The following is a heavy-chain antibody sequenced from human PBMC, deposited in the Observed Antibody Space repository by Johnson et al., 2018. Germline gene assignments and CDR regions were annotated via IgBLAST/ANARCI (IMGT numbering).Heavy chain of an antibody. CDR1: GFTFSSYG. Sequence: QVQLVETGGGVVQPGRSLRLSCAASGFTFSSYGMHWVRQAPGKGLEWVAVISYDGSNKYYADSVKGRFTISRDNSKNPLYLQMNSLRAEDKAVYLWARTNWGWGKGAFDVWGQGTMVTVSS. D-gene: IGHD7-27*01. J-gene: IGHJ3*01. V-gene: IGHV3-30*03. CDR2: ISYDGSNK. CDR3: ARTNWGWGKGAFDV.